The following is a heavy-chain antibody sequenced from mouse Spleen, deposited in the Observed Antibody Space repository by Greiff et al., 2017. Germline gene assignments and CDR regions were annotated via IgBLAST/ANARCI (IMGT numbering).Heavy chain of an antibody. J-gene: IGHJ2*01. CDR3: ARWGGTVDY. D-gene: IGHD4-1*01. V-gene: IGHV1-64*01. CDR1: GYTFTSYW. Sequence: VQPQQSGAELVKPGASVKLSCKASGYTFTSYWMHWVKQRPGQGLEWIGMIYPNSGSTNYNEKFKSKATLTVDKSSSTAYMQLSSLTSEDSAVYYCARWGGTVDYWGQGTTRTVSS. CDR2: IYPNSGST.